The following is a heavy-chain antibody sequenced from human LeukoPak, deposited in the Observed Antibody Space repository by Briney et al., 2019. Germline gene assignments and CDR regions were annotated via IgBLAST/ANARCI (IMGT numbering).Heavy chain of an antibody. CDR2: INGSGSEK. CDR1: GFTFTSFV. V-gene: IGHV3-23*05. Sequence: GGSLRLSCAASGFTFTSFVMKWVRQAPGKGLEWVSTINGSGSEKYYADSVERRFTISRDNAKKTLYLQMNSLRPEDTAAYYCARGAYSYGFWGQGTLVSVSS. J-gene: IGHJ4*02. D-gene: IGHD5-18*01. CDR3: ARGAYSYGF.